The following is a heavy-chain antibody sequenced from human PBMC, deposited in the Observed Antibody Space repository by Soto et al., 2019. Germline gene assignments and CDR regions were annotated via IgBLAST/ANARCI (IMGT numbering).Heavy chain of an antibody. CDR1: GGTFSSYA. CDR2: IIPIFGTA. Sequence: SVKVSCKASGGTFSSYAISWVRQAPGQGLEWMGGIIPIFGTANYAQKFQGRVTITADESTSTAYMELSSLRSEDTAVYYCARDHYDFWSGYYIGWFDPWGQGTLVTVSS. J-gene: IGHJ5*02. D-gene: IGHD3-3*01. V-gene: IGHV1-69*13. CDR3: ARDHYDFWSGYYIGWFDP.